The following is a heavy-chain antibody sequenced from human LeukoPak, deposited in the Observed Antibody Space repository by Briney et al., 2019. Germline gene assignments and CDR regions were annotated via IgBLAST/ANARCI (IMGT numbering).Heavy chain of an antibody. Sequence: EPSETLSLTCTVSGSSISSGGYYWSWIRQHPGKGLEWIGYIYYSGSTYYNPSLKSRVTISVDTSKNQFSLKLSSVTAADTAVYYCARATVVSTRHFDYWGQGTLVTVSS. CDR3: ARATVVSTRHFDY. V-gene: IGHV4-31*03. D-gene: IGHD4-23*01. J-gene: IGHJ4*02. CDR2: IYYSGST. CDR1: GSSISSGGYY.